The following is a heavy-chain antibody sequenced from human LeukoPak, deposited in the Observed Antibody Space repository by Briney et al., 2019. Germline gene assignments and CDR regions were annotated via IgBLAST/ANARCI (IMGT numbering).Heavy chain of an antibody. D-gene: IGHD3-3*01. CDR2: IYYSGST. J-gene: IGHJ4*02. CDR3: ARHSPTYYDFWSGYQG. CDR1: GGSISNSSYY. V-gene: IGHV4-39*01. Sequence: SETLSLTCTVSGGSISNSSYYWGWVRQPPGKGLEWIGSIYYSGSTYYNPSLKSRVTISVDTSKNQFSLKLSSVTAADTAVYYCARHSPTYYDFWSGYQGWGQGTLVTVSS.